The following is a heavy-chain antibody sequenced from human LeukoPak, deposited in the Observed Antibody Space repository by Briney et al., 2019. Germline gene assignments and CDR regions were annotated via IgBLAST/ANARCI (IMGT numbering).Heavy chain of an antibody. CDR1: RGTFSSYA. CDR2: IIPIFGTA. J-gene: IGHJ6*03. D-gene: IGHD6-25*01. Sequence: SVKVSCKASRGTFSSYAISWVRQAPGQGLEWMGGIIPIFGTANYAQKFQGRVTITADESTSTAYMELSSLRSEDTAVYYCARPQRVSYYYYYMDVWGKGTTVTVSS. V-gene: IGHV1-69*13. CDR3: ARPQRVSYYYYYMDV.